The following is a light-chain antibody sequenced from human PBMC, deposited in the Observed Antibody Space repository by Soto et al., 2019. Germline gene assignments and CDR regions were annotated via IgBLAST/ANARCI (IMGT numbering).Light chain of an antibody. CDR3: QQYNNWPLT. CDR2: GAS. CDR1: QSVSSN. V-gene: IGKV3-15*01. J-gene: IGKJ4*01. Sequence: EIVMTQSPATLSVSPGERATLSCRASQSVSSNLAWYQQKPGQSPSLLIYGASTRATGIPARFSGSGSGTEFTLTISSLQSEDFAVYYCQQYNNWPLTFGXGT.